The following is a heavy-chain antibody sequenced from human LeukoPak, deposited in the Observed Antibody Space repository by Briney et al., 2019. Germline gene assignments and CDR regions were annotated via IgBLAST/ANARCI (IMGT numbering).Heavy chain of an antibody. V-gene: IGHV4-59*08. D-gene: IGHD1-7*01. CDR2: IYYSGNK. CDR3: ARRPAGTSFDI. CDR1: GGSISNDY. J-gene: IGHJ3*02. Sequence: SETLSLTCTVSGGSISNDYWSWIRQPPGKGLEWIGYIYYSGNKNYNPSLRSRVTISVDTSKNQFSLKLSSVTAADTAVYYRARRPAGTSFDIWGQGTMVTVSS.